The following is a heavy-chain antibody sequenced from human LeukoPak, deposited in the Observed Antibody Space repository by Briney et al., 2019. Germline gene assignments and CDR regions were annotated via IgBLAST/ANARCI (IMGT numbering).Heavy chain of an antibody. CDR3: ARGPGTSGLTYYFDS. J-gene: IGHJ4*02. CDR2: ISYTAYT. V-gene: IGHV4-59*01. CDR1: GGPISSDF. Sequence: SETLSLTCTVSGGPISSDFWSWIRQPPGKGLEWLGYISYTAYTRYNTSLKSRVTISLDTSKNQFSLKLNSVTAADAAVYYCARGPGTSGLTYYFDSWGQGTLVSVSS. D-gene: IGHD1-26*01.